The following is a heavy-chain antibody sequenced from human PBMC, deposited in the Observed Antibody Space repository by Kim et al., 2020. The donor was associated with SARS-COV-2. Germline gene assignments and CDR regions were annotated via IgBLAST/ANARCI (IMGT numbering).Heavy chain of an antibody. D-gene: IGHD2-15*01. V-gene: IGHV3-30*01. CDR3: ARDVALGGSLDY. Sequence: YYADSVKGRFIISRDNSKNTLYLQMNSLRAEDTAVYYCARDVALGGSLDYWGQGTLVTVSS. J-gene: IGHJ4*02.